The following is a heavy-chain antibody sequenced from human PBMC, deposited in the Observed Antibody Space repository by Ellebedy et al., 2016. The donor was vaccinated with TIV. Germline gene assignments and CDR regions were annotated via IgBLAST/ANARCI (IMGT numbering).Heavy chain of an antibody. CDR1: GYTFTYRY. CDR3: ARNGDYDPLLDY. Sequence: ASVKVSCXASGYTFTYRYLHWVRQAPGQGLEWMGWINPNSGGTNYAQKFQGWVTMTRDTSISTAYMELSRLRSDDTAVYYCARNGDYDPLLDYWGQGTLVTVSS. D-gene: IGHD4-17*01. CDR2: INPNSGGT. V-gene: IGHV1-2*04. J-gene: IGHJ4*02.